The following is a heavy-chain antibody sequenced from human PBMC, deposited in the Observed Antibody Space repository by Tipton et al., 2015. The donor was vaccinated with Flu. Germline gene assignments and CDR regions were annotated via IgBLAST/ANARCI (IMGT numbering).Heavy chain of an antibody. CDR1: GGSISSSSYY. V-gene: IGHV4-39*07. Sequence: LRLSCTVSGGSISSSSYYWGWIRQPPGKGLEWIGSIYYSGSTYYNPSLKSRVTISVDTSKNQFSLKLSSVTAADTAVYYCARVGVLTPFDYWGQGTLVTVSS. CDR3: ARVGVLTPFDY. CDR2: IYYSGST. J-gene: IGHJ4*02. D-gene: IGHD4-23*01.